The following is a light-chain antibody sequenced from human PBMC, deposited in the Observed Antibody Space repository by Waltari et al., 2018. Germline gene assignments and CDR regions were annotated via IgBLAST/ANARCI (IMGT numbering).Light chain of an antibody. Sequence: QSALPQPPSASGSPGQPVTIPCPGTISDVGGYKSVSWYQQHPGKAPKLMIYEVSKRPSGFPYRFSGSKSGNTASLTVSGLQAEYEADYYCSSYVGNNNLIFGGGTKLTVL. J-gene: IGLJ2*01. CDR2: EVS. V-gene: IGLV2-8*01. CDR1: ISDVGGYKS. CDR3: SSYVGNNNLI.